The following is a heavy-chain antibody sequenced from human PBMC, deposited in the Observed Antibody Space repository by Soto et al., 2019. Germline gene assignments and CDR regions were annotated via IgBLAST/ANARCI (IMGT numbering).Heavy chain of an antibody. D-gene: IGHD2-2*01. J-gene: IGHJ5*02. V-gene: IGHV3-33*01. CDR3: AREVGGYQLLVNWFDP. CDR2: IWYDGSNK. CDR1: GFTFSSYG. Sequence: QVQLVESGGGVVQPGRSLRLSCAASGFTFSSYGMHWVRQAPGKGLEWVAVIWYDGSNKYYADSVKGRFTISRVNSKNTLYLQMNSLRAEDTAVYYCAREVGGYQLLVNWFDPWRQGSLVTVSS.